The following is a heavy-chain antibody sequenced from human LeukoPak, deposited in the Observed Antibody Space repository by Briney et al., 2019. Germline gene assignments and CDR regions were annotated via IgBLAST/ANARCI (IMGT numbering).Heavy chain of an antibody. CDR1: GFIFGSYA. J-gene: IGHJ4*02. V-gene: IGHV3-21*01. Sequence: GGSLRLSCIASGFIFGSYAMNWVRQAPGKGLDWVSSISSSGSYIYYADSVEGRFTISRDNAKNSLYLQMNSLRAEDTAVYYCARYDTSDYYFDYWGQGTLVTVSS. CDR2: ISSSGSYI. D-gene: IGHD3-22*01. CDR3: ARYDTSDYYFDY.